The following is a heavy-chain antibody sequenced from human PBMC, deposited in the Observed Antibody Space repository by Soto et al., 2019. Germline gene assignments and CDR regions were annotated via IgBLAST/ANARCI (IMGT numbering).Heavy chain of an antibody. CDR3: ASRYGGNFDY. CDR1: GGSISSYY. D-gene: IGHD1-26*01. V-gene: IGHV4-59*01. Sequence: QVQLQESGPGLGKPSETLSLTCTVSGGSISSYYWSWIRQPPGKGLEWIGYIYYSGSTNYNPSLKSRVTISVDTSKNQFSLKRSSVTAADTAVYYCASRYGGNFDYWGQGTLVTVSS. CDR2: IYYSGST. J-gene: IGHJ4*02.